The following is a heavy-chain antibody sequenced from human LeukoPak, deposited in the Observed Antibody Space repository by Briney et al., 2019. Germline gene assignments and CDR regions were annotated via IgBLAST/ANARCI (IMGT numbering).Heavy chain of an antibody. Sequence: SETLSLTCTVSGGSISSGGYYWSWIRQHPGKGLEWIGYIYYSESTYYNPSLKSRVTISVDTSKNQFSLKLSSVTAADTAVYYCAREYSQRNIAAAGRDAFDIWGQGTMVTVSS. CDR1: GGSISSGGYY. D-gene: IGHD6-13*01. J-gene: IGHJ3*02. CDR2: IYYSEST. CDR3: AREYSQRNIAAAGRDAFDI. V-gene: IGHV4-31*03.